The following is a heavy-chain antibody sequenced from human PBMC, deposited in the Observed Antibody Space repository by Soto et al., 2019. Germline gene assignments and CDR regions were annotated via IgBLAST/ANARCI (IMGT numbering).Heavy chain of an antibody. CDR1: GFTFSSYA. Sequence: QVQLVESGGDVVQPGRSLRLSCAASGFTFSSYAMHWVRQAPGKGLEWVAVISYDGSNKYYADSVKGRFTISRDNSKNTLYLQMNSLRAEDTAVYYCARGHYYDSSGYRYWGQGTLVTVSS. J-gene: IGHJ4*02. V-gene: IGHV3-30-3*01. CDR2: ISYDGSNK. D-gene: IGHD3-22*01. CDR3: ARGHYYDSSGYRY.